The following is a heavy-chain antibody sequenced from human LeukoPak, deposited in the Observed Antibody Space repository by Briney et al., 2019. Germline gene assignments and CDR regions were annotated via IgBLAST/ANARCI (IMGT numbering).Heavy chain of an antibody. V-gene: IGHV3-48*03. CDR1: GFTFSSYE. Sequence: GGSLRLSCAASGFTFSSYEMNWVRQAPGKGLEWVSYISSSGSTIYYADSVKGRFTISRDNAKNSLYLQMNSLRAEDTAVYYCAKVAVTGPGAAGAFDIWGQGTMVTVPS. CDR3: AKVAVTGPGAAGAFDI. J-gene: IGHJ3*02. D-gene: IGHD1-14*01. CDR2: ISSSGSTI.